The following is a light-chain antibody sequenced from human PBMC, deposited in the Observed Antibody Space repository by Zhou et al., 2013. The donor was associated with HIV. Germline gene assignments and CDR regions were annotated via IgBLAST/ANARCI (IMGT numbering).Light chain of an antibody. J-gene: IGKJ2*01. V-gene: IGKV1-39*01. CDR1: QSIDSY. CDR3: QQSYSTPYT. CDR2: SAS. Sequence: DIQMTQSPSSLSASVGDRVTISCRASQSIDSYVNWYQQRPGKAPKLLIYSASSLQSGVPSRFSGSGSGTDFTLTISSLQPEDFATYYCQQSYSTPYTFGQGTKLEIK.